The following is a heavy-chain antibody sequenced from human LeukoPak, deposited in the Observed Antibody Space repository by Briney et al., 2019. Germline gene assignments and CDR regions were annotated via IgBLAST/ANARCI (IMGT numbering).Heavy chain of an antibody. V-gene: IGHV3-23*01. CDR3: AKGLFRGSGSYYPSYFDY. D-gene: IGHD3-10*01. CDR2: ISGSGGST. J-gene: IGHJ4*02. Sequence: GGSLRLSCATSGFTFYSYAINWVRQAPGEGLEWVSAISGSGGSTFYADSVKGRFTISRDTSKNTLFLQMNSLRAEDTAVYYCAKGLFRGSGSYYPSYFDYWGQGTPVTVSS. CDR1: GFTFYSYA.